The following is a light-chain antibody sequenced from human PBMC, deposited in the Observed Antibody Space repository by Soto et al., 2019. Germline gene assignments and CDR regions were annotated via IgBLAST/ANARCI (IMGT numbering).Light chain of an antibody. CDR2: GAS. V-gene: IGKV3-20*01. J-gene: IGKJ1*01. Sequence: LTQSPGTLSLSQGERATLSCRSTQTVFSNYIGWYQQKPGQAPRRLIFGASIRATGIPDRFSGSGSGTDFTLTISSLQPEDFATYYCQQSYSTPSWTFGQGSMV. CDR1: QTVFSNY. CDR3: QQSYSTPSWT.